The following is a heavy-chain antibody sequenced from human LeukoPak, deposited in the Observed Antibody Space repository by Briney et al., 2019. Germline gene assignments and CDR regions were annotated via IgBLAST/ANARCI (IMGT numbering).Heavy chain of an antibody. CDR1: GYTFTSYD. D-gene: IGHD1-26*01. CDR2: INPSGGST. J-gene: IGHJ6*03. CDR3: ARDLALVRDGGSFDYYYYYMDV. Sequence: ASVKVSCKASGYTFTSYDMHWVRQAPGQGLEWMGIINPSGGSTSYAQKFQGRVTMTRDTSTSTVYMELSSLRSEDTAVYYCARDLALVRDGGSFDYYYYYMDVWGKGTTVTVSS. V-gene: IGHV1-46*01.